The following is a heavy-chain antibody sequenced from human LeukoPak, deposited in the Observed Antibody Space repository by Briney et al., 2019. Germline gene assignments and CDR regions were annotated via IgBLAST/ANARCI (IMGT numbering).Heavy chain of an antibody. Sequence: SETLSLTCTVSGGSISSYYWSSIRQPAGKGLEWIGRIYTSGSTNYNPSLKSRVTMSVDASKNQFSLKLSSVTAADTAVYYCARGPGWLPQAFDYWGQGTLVTVSS. D-gene: IGHD3-22*01. J-gene: IGHJ4*02. V-gene: IGHV4-4*07. CDR1: GGSISSYY. CDR2: IYTSGST. CDR3: ARGPGWLPQAFDY.